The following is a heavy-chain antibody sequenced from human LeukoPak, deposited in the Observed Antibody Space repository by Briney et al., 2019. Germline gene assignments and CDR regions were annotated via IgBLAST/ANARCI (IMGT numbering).Heavy chain of an antibody. V-gene: IGHV4-39*01. D-gene: IGHD3-22*01. CDR2: IYYSGST. Sequence: WIXXXXXXXLXGIGSIYYSGSTYYNPSLKSRVTISVDTSKNQFSLKLSSVTAADTAVYYCARHTTEYYYDSSGYYSDYWGQGTLVTVSS. J-gene: IGHJ4*02. CDR3: ARHTTEYYYDSSGYYSDY.